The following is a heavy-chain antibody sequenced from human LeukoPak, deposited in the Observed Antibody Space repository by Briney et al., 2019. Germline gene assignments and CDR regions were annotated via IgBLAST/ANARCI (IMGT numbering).Heavy chain of an antibody. CDR2: ISTYNGDT. D-gene: IGHD4-17*01. Sequence: GASVKVSCKASGYTFTSYGINWVRQAPGQGLEWMGWISTYNGDTNYAQKLQGRVTMTTDTSTSTAYMELRSLRSDDTAVYYCARDRVRSMWYYYYMDVWGKGTTVTISS. J-gene: IGHJ6*03. V-gene: IGHV1-18*01. CDR1: GYTFTSYG. CDR3: ARDRVRSMWYYYYMDV.